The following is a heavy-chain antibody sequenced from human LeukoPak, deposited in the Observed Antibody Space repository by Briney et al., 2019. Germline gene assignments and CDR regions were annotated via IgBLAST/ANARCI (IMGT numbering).Heavy chain of an antibody. J-gene: IGHJ3*02. Sequence: PGGSLRLSCAASGFTFSSYGMHWVRQAPGKGLEWVAVIWYDGSNKYYADSVKGRFTISRDNSKNTLYLQMNSLRAEDTAVYYCARISRPRQEIPGAFDIWGQGTMVTVSS. CDR2: IWYDGSNK. CDR1: GFTFSSYG. CDR3: ARISRPRQEIPGAFDI. V-gene: IGHV3-33*01. D-gene: IGHD5-24*01.